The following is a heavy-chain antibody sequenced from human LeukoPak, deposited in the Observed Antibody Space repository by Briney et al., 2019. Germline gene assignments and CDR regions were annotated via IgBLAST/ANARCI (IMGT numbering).Heavy chain of an antibody. Sequence: SVTVSCKASAYTFTSYDINWVRQHTGQGLEWMGWTNTNSGNTGYYQKFQGRVTITSNNYISKTYMQLRNLRSDDEAAYYCARGDQLVDYFDCWGQGTLVTVSS. CDR2: TNTNSGNT. J-gene: IGHJ4*02. CDR3: ARGDQLVDYFDC. V-gene: IGHV1-8*03. D-gene: IGHD6-13*01. CDR1: AYTFTSYD.